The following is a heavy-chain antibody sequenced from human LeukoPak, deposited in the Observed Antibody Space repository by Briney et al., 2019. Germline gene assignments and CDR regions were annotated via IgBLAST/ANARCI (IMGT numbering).Heavy chain of an antibody. Sequence: QPGGSLRLSCVASGFTFSSNWMHWVRQGPGKGLVWVSRISSDGSTTNYADSMKGRFTISRDNAKNTLYLQMNSLRAEDTAVYYCEAVVQTVPNWGQGTLVTVSS. CDR1: GFTFSSNW. V-gene: IGHV3-74*01. CDR3: EAVVQTVPN. J-gene: IGHJ4*02. D-gene: IGHD2-21*01. CDR2: ISSDGSTT.